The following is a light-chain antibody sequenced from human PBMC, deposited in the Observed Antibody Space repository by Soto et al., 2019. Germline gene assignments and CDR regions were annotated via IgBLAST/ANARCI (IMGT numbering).Light chain of an antibody. CDR1: KNDIGVYDF. Sequence: ALTQPPSASGSPGQSVTISCTGTKNDIGVYDFVSWYQHHPGKAPRLIIYEVVQRPSGVPDRSSGSKSGNTVSLTVSGLQAADEADYFCKSYAGSNTYVFGSGTKVT. CDR2: EVV. CDR3: KSYAGSNTYV. J-gene: IGLJ1*01. V-gene: IGLV2-8*01.